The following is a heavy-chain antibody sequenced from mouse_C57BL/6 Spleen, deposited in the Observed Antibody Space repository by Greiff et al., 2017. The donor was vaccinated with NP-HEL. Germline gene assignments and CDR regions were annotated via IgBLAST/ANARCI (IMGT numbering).Heavy chain of an antibody. D-gene: IGHD1-1*01. CDR1: GYTFTSYW. J-gene: IGHJ2*01. V-gene: IGHV1-64*01. CDR2: IHPNSGST. CDR3: ARHGSSSYCDY. Sequence: VQLQQPGAELVKPGASVKLSCKASGYTFTSYWMHWVKQRPGQGLEWIGMIHPNSGSTNYNEKFKSKATLTVDKSSSTAYMQLSSLTSEDSAVYYCARHGSSSYCDYWGQGTTLTVSS.